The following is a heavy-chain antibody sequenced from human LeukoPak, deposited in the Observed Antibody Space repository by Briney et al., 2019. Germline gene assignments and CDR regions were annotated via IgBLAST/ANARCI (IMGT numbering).Heavy chain of an antibody. J-gene: IGHJ5*02. Sequence: GESLKISCKGSGYSFTSYWIGWVRQMPGKGLEWMGIIYPGDSDTRYSPSFQGQVTISADKSISTAYLQWSSLKASDTAMYYCARHGPRYYYGSGSSPNNWFDPWGQGTLVIVSS. V-gene: IGHV5-51*01. CDR2: IYPGDSDT. CDR1: GYSFTSYW. CDR3: ARHGPRYYYGSGSSPNNWFDP. D-gene: IGHD3-10*01.